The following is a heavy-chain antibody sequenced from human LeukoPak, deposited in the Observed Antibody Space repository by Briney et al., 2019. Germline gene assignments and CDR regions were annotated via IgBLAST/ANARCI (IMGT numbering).Heavy chain of an antibody. J-gene: IGHJ3*02. V-gene: IGHV4-59*08. CDR3: ARHRPDYSNYACAFDI. D-gene: IGHD4-11*01. CDR1: GGSINSYY. Sequence: SSETLSLTCTVSGGSINSYYWRWIRQHPGKGLEWIGYIYYSGSTNYNPFLKSRLTISVDTSKNQFSLKLSSVTAADTAVYYCARHRPDYSNYACAFDIWGQGTMLTVSS. CDR2: IYYSGST.